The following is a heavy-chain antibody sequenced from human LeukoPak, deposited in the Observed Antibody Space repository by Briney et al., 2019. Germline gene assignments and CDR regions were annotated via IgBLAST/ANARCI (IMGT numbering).Heavy chain of an antibody. Sequence: SETLSLTCTVSSDSIFTSNWWSWVRQPPGKGLEWIGYIYYSGSTNYNPSLKSRVTISVDTSKNQFSLKLSSVTAADTAVYYCARGDYYGSGSYYKEAYYYYMDVWGKGTTVTISS. CDR3: ARGDYYGSGSYYKEAYYYYMDV. D-gene: IGHD3-10*01. V-gene: IGHV4-59*01. J-gene: IGHJ6*03. CDR1: SDSIFTSNW. CDR2: IYYSGST.